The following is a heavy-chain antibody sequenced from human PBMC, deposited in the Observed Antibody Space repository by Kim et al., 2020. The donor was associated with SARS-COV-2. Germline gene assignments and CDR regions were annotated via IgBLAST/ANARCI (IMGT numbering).Heavy chain of an antibody. CDR3: ARSKGAYYDSSGYYFDY. Sequence: RKSRVTISVDTAKNQFSLKLSSVTAADTAVYYCARSKGAYYDSSGYYFDYWGQGTLVTVSS. J-gene: IGHJ4*02. V-gene: IGHV4-34*01. D-gene: IGHD3-22*01.